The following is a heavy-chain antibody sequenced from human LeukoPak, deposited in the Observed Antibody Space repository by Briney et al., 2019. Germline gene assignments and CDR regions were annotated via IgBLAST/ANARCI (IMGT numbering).Heavy chain of an antibody. Sequence: GGSLRLSCTGSGFNFNMFAIDWVRQAPGQGLEWVSGLSRGGGSTNYADSVKGRFTISRDKSKNMVILQMNSLRPEDTAVYYCAKEQRIRYCSEGVCMEGYYFDYWGQGTLVTVSS. CDR1: GFNFNMFA. D-gene: IGHD2-8*01. CDR2: LSRGGGST. V-gene: IGHV3-23*01. J-gene: IGHJ4*02. CDR3: AKEQRIRYCSEGVCMEGYYFDY.